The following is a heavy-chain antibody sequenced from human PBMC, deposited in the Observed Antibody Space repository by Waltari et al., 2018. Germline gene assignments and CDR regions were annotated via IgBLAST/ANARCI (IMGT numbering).Heavy chain of an antibody. J-gene: IGHJ6*02. D-gene: IGHD6-19*01. CDR1: EFTFSSYD. CDR2: SNTAGDT. V-gene: IGHV3-13*01. CDR3: TSETPVAGNYYYAMEV. Sequence: EVKLVESGGGLVQPGGSLRLSCAASEFTFSSYDMHWVRQAKGKGLEWVSASNTAGDTYYPDSGKGRFTISRENAQNSLYRQMNSLRVEDTAVYYCTSETPVAGNYYYAMEVWGQGTTVTVSS.